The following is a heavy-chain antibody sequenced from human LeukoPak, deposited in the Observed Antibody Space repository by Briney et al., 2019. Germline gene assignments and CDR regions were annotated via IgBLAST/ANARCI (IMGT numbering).Heavy chain of an antibody. Sequence: GASVKVSCKASGYTFTSYGISWVRQAPGQGLEWMGWISAYNGNTNYAQKLQGRVTMTTDTSTSTAYMELRSLRSDDTAVYYCAVYCGGDCYPNWFDPWGQGTLVTVSS. V-gene: IGHV1-18*01. CDR2: ISAYNGNT. CDR3: AVYCGGDCYPNWFDP. D-gene: IGHD2-21*01. J-gene: IGHJ5*02. CDR1: GYTFTSYG.